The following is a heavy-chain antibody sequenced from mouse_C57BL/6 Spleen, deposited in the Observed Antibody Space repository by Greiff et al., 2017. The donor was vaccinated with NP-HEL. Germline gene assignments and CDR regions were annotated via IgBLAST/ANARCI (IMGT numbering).Heavy chain of an antibody. D-gene: IGHD2-2*01. Sequence: EVMLVESGGGLVQPGGSLKLSCAASGFTFSDYYMYWVRQTPEKRLEWVAYISNGGGSTYYPDTVKGRFTISRDNAKNTLYLQMSRLKSEDTAMYYCARQGTMVTTGFAYWGQGTLVTVSA. CDR2: ISNGGGST. CDR1: GFTFSDYY. J-gene: IGHJ3*01. V-gene: IGHV5-12*01. CDR3: ARQGTMVTTGFAY.